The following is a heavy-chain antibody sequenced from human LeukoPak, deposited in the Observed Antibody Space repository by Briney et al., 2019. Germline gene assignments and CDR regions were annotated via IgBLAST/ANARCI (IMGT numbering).Heavy chain of an antibody. CDR1: GGSISSYY. CDR3: ARARITTYNWFDP. D-gene: IGHD3-3*01. V-gene: IGHV4-59*01. Sequence: SETLSLTCTVFGGSISSYYWSWIRQPPGKGLEWIGYIYYESPNYNPSLKSRVTISVDTSKNQFSLKLTSVTAADTAVYYCARARITTYNWFDPWGQGTLVTVSS. J-gene: IGHJ5*02. CDR2: IYYESP.